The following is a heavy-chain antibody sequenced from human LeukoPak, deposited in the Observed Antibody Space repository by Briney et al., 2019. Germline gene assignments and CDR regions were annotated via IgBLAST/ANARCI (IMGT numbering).Heavy chain of an antibody. V-gene: IGHV5-51*01. CDR1: GYISTNYW. D-gene: IGHD5-24*01. Sequence: GESLKISCKASGYISTNYWIGWVRQMPGKGLECMGIIYPGDSDTRYGPSFQGQVTISADKSISTAYLQLSSLKASDTAMYYCARARLRWLQSDYWGQGTVVTVSS. CDR2: IYPGDSDT. CDR3: ARARLRWLQSDY. J-gene: IGHJ4*02.